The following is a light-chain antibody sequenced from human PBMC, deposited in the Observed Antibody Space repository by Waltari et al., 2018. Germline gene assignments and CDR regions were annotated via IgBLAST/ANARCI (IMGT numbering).Light chain of an antibody. CDR2: GNS. Sequence: QSVLTQPPSVSGAPGQRVSISCTGCKSNIGAGYGVHWYQQLPGTAPKLLIYGNSNRPSGVPDRFSGSKSGTSASLAITGLQAEDEADYYCQSYDSSLSGYVFGTGTKVTVL. CDR3: QSYDSSLSGYV. V-gene: IGLV1-40*01. CDR1: KSNIGAGYG. J-gene: IGLJ1*01.